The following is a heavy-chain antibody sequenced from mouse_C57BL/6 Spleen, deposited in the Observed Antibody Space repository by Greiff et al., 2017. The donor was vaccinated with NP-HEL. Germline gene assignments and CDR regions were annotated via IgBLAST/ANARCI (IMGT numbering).Heavy chain of an antibody. CDR2: ISSGSSTI. V-gene: IGHV5-17*01. CDR3: ARPGYYGSSHYAMDY. CDR1: GFTFSDYG. J-gene: IGHJ4*01. Sequence: EVQLQQSGGGLVKPGGSLKLSCAASGFTFSDYGMHWVRQAPEKGLEWVAYISSGSSTIYYAETVKGRFTIARDNAKNTLFLQMTSLRSEDTAMYYCARPGYYGSSHYAMDYWGQGTSVTVSS. D-gene: IGHD1-1*01.